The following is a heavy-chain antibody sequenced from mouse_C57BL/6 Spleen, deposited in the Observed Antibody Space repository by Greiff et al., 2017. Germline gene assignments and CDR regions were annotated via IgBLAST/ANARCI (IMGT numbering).Heavy chain of an antibody. V-gene: IGHV1-64*01. D-gene: IGHD2-4*01. CDR2: IHPNSGST. CDR1: GYTFTSYW. CDR3: ARGEIKRGFAY. J-gene: IGHJ3*01. Sequence: QVQLQQPGAELVKPGASVKLSCKASGYTFTSYWMHWVKQRPGQGLEWIGMIHPNSGSTNYNENFKSKATLTVDKSSSTAYMQLSSLTSEDSAVYYCARGEIKRGFAYWGQGTLVTVSA.